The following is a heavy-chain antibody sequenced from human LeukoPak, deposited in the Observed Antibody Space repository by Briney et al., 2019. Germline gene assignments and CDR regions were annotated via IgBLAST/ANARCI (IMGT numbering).Heavy chain of an antibody. CDR1: GFTFSSYS. V-gene: IGHV3-21*01. J-gene: IGHJ6*03. CDR3: ARDPNSSSSYYYYYYYMDV. CDR2: ISSSSSYI. Sequence: PGGSLRLSCAASGFTFSSYSMNWVRQAPGKGLEWVSSISSSSSYIYYADSVKGRFTISRDNAKNSLYLQMNSLRAEDTAVYYCARDPNSSSSYYYYYYYMDVWGKGTTVTVSS. D-gene: IGHD6-6*01.